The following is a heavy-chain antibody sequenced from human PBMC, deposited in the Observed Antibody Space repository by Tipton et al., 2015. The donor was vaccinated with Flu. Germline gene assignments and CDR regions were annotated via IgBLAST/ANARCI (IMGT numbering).Heavy chain of an antibody. J-gene: IGHJ5*02. V-gene: IGHV3-9*01. CDR2: ISWNSGSI. Sequence: SLRLSCAASGFTFDDYAMHWVRQAPGKGLEWVSGISWNSGSIGYADSVKGRFTISRDNAKNSLYLQMNSLRAEDTALYYCARRDYSNYVSEPKNWFDPWGQGTLVTVSS. CDR3: ARRDYSNYVSEPKNWFDP. D-gene: IGHD4-11*01. CDR1: GFTFDDYA.